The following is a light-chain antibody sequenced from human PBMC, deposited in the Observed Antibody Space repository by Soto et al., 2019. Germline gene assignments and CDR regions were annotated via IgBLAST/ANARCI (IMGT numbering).Light chain of an antibody. CDR2: AAS. Sequence: IQLTQSPAXXXXXXGDXXXIXXRASQGISSYLAWYQQKPGKAPNLLIYAASTLQSGVPSRFSGSGSGTDFTLTISSLQPEDFATYYCQQLNSYPITFGQGTKVDIK. CDR1: QGISSY. CDR3: QQLNSYPIT. J-gene: IGKJ1*01. V-gene: IGKV1-9*01.